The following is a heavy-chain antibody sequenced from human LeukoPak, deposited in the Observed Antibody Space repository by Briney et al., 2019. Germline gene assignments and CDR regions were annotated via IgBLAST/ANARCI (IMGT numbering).Heavy chain of an antibody. J-gene: IGHJ4*02. CDR3: ARGRPLYYYDSSGPLDY. V-gene: IGHV3-23*01. CDR1: GFTFSSYA. CDR2: VSTSGGST. Sequence: GGSLRLSCAASGFTFSSYAMSWVRQAPGKGLEWVSAVSTSGGSTLYADSVKGRFTISRDNAKNSLYLQMNSLRAEDTAVYYCARGRPLYYYDSSGPLDYWGQGTLVTVSS. D-gene: IGHD3-22*01.